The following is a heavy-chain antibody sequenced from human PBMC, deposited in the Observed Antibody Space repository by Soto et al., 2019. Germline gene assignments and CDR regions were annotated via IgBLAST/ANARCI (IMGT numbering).Heavy chain of an antibody. CDR3: ATWNYYGSGRPSDY. D-gene: IGHD3-10*01. J-gene: IGHJ4*02. Sequence: PGGSLRLSCGASGFTFSDYYMSGIRQAPGKGLEWLSYISSSGSTIFYADSVKGRFTISRDNAKNSLYLQMNSLRAEDTAVYYCATWNYYGSGRPSDYWGQGNLVTVSS. CDR2: ISSSGSTI. CDR1: GFTFSDYY. V-gene: IGHV3-11*01.